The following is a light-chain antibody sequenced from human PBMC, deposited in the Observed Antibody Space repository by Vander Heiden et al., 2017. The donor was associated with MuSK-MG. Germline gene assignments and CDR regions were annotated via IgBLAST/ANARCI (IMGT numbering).Light chain of an antibody. J-gene: IGKJ1*01. CDR1: QSISNY. V-gene: IGKV1-39*01. Sequence: DIQMTQYPSSLSASVRDRVTITCRASQSISNYLNWYQHKPGKAPKLLIYSASFLQSGGPSRFSGSGSGTDFTLTISSLQPDDFATYYSQHREFGQGTKVEI. CDR2: SAS. CDR3: QHRE.